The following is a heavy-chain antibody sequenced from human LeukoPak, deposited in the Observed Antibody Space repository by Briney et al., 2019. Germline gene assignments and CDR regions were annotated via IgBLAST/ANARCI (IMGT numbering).Heavy chain of an antibody. D-gene: IGHD6-19*01. J-gene: IGHJ4*02. CDR2: INPSGGST. V-gene: IGHV1-46*01. CDR1: GYTFTSYY. Sequence: ASVKVSCKASGYTFTSYYMHWVRQAPGQGLEWMGIINPSGGSTSYAQKFQGRVTMTRDMSTSTVYMELSSLRSEDTAVYYCAREIAVAGELDYWGQGTLVTVSS. CDR3: AREIAVAGELDY.